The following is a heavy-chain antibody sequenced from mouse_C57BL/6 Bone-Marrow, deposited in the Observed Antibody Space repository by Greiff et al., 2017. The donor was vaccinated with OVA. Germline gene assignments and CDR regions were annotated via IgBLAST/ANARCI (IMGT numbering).Heavy chain of an antibody. CDR2: FNPSNGGT. J-gene: IGHJ4*01. Sequence: QVRLQQPGTELVRPGASVKLSCKASGYTFPSYWMHWVTRRPGQGLEWIGNFNPSNGGTNYNEKFKSKATLTVDKSSSTAYLQLSSLTAEDSAVYYCARGGILWFRYWCQGTAVTVSS. D-gene: IGHD2-2*01. V-gene: IGHV1-53*01. CDR1: GYTFPSYW. CDR3: ARGGILWFRY.